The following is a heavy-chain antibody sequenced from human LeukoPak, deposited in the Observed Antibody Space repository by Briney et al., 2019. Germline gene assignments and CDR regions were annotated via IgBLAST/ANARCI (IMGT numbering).Heavy chain of an antibody. CDR3: ARDPYYYDSSGYYYRDYFDY. Sequence: GGSLRLSCAASGFTFSTYTMDWVRQAPGKGLEWVAIISFDRSNKYYADSVKGRFIVSRDNSKNTLYLQMNSLRPEDTAVYYCARDPYYYDSSGYYYRDYFDYWGQGTLVTVSS. CDR1: GFTFSTYT. CDR2: ISFDRSNK. J-gene: IGHJ4*02. V-gene: IGHV3-30*04. D-gene: IGHD3-22*01.